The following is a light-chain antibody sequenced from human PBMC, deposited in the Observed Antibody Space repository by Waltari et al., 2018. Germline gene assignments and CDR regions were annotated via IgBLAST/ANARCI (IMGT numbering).Light chain of an antibody. CDR1: QSVSRF. CDR2: QAS. CDR3: QQFNSNSWT. J-gene: IGKJ1*01. Sequence: DIQMIQSPSTLSASVVSRVTITCRASQSVSRFLAWYQQKPGNAPQLLIYQASTLESGVPSRFSGSSSGAQFTLTISSLQPDDFATYYCQQFNSNSWTFGQGTKVEIQ. V-gene: IGKV1-5*03.